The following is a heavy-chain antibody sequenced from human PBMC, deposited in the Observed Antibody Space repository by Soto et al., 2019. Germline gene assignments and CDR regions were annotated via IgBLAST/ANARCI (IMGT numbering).Heavy chain of an antibody. CDR3: ARDQGRSWYRNYYYGMDV. Sequence: ASVKVSCKASGYTFTSYYMHWVRQAPGQGLEWMGIINPSGGSTSYAQKFQGRVTMTRDTSTSTVYMELSSLRSEDTAVYYCARDQGRSWYRNYYYGMDVWGQGTTVTVSS. J-gene: IGHJ6*02. V-gene: IGHV1-46*03. D-gene: IGHD6-13*01. CDR1: GYTFTSYY. CDR2: INPSGGST.